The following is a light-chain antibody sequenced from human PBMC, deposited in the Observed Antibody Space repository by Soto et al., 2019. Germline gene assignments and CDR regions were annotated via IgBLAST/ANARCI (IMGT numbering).Light chain of an antibody. CDR2: DAS. CDR1: QSISSW. V-gene: IGKV1-5*01. CDR3: QQYNSYSPT. J-gene: IGKJ1*01. Sequence: DIQMTQSPSTLSASVGDRVTITCRASQSISSWLAWYQQKSGKAPKLLIYDASSLESGVPSRFSGSGSGTQFTLTISSLQPDDLATYYCQQYNSYSPTFGQGTKVEIK.